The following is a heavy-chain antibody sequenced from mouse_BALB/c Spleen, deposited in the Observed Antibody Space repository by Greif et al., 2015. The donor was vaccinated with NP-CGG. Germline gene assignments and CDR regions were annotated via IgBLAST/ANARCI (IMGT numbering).Heavy chain of an antibody. Sequence: VQLKDSGPGLVKPSQSLSLTCSVTGFSITSGYYWNWIRQFPGNKLEWMGYISYDGSNNYNPSLKNRISITRDTSKNQFFLKLNSVTTEDTATYYCASFYDGYFCYAMDYWGQGTSVTVSS. CDR2: ISYDGSN. J-gene: IGHJ4*01. D-gene: IGHD2-3*01. V-gene: IGHV3-6*02. CDR1: GFSITSGYY. CDR3: ASFYDGYFCYAMDY.